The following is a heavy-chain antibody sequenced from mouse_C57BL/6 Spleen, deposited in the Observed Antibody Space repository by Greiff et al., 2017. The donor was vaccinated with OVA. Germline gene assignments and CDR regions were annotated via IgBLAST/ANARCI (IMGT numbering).Heavy chain of an antibody. V-gene: IGHV1-19*01. Sequence: EVQLQQSGPVLVKPGASVKMSCKASGYTFTDYYMNWVKQSHGKSLEWIGVINPYNGGTSYNQKFKGKATLTVDKSYSTAYMEINSLTSEYSAVYYCARSLYGNSPDYWGQGTTLTVSS. CDR3: ARSLYGNSPDY. CDR1: GYTFTDYY. D-gene: IGHD2-1*01. CDR2: INPYNGGT. J-gene: IGHJ2*01.